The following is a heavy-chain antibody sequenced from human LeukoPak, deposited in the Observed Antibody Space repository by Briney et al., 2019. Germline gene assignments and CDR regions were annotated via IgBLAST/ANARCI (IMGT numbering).Heavy chain of an antibody. CDR2: INPNSGGT. CDR3: ARDISPIAAAGSAYYYGMDV. V-gene: IGHV1-2*02. CDR1: GYTFTGYY. J-gene: IGHJ6*02. Sequence: ASVKVSCKASGYTFTGYYMHWVRQAPGQGLEWMGWINPNSGGTNYAQKFQGRVTMTRDTSTSTVYMELSSLRSEDTAVYYCARDISPIAAAGSAYYYGMDVWGQGTTVTVSS. D-gene: IGHD6-13*01.